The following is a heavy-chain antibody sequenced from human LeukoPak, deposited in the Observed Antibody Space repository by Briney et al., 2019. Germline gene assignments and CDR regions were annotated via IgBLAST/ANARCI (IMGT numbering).Heavy chain of an antibody. V-gene: IGHV5-51*04. CDR3: ARLYYYDSSGYYPRPGAIDY. CDR1: GYSFTSYW. D-gene: IGHD3-22*01. J-gene: IGHJ4*02. CDR2: IYPGDSDT. Sequence: GESLKISCKGSGYSFTSYWIGWVRQMPGKGLEWMGIIYPGDSDTRYSPSFQGQVTISADKPISTAYLQWSSLKASDTAMYYCARLYYYDSSGYYPRPGAIDYWGQGTLVTVSS.